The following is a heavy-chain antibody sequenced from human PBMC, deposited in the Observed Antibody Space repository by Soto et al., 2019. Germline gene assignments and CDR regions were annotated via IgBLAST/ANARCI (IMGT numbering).Heavy chain of an antibody. D-gene: IGHD3-22*01. CDR3: ARDKGAYYSHLVY. Sequence: QVLLVQSGAEGKKPGSSVKVSCKLSGATFSSYAMSWLRQAPGQGLEWIGGIIPCFGTPNYAQKFQGRVTITADTSTATSYMELSSLRSDDTAVYYCARDKGAYYSHLVYWGQGTLVTVSS. J-gene: IGHJ4*02. CDR2: IIPCFGTP. V-gene: IGHV1-69*06. CDR1: GATFSSYA.